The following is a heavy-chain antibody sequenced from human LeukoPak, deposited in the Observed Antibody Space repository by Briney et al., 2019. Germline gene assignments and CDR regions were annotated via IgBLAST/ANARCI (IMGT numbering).Heavy chain of an antibody. CDR3: ARVGGATPNYFYYYMDV. Sequence: PSETLSLTCTVSGGSIDSAIYYWTWIRQPAGKGLEWIGRIYPSGSTNYSPSLKSRVTISVDTSKSQFFLNLSSVTAADTAVYYCARVGGATPNYFYYYMDVWGKGTTVTVSS. J-gene: IGHJ6*03. V-gene: IGHV4-61*02. CDR1: GGSIDSAIYY. D-gene: IGHD1-26*01. CDR2: IYPSGST.